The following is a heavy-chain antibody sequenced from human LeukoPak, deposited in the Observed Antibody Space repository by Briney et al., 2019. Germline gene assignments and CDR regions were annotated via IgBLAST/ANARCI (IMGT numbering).Heavy chain of an antibody. CDR1: GFTFITYT. J-gene: IGHJ4*02. V-gene: IGHV3-48*04. Sequence: GGSLRLSCVASGFTFITYTFNWVRQAPGKGLEWLSYISIGVLTIFYADSVKGRSTISRDNTKNAIYLDMTKLRAQDTAVYYCARDFDYGDYIDFWGQGTLVAVSS. D-gene: IGHD4/OR15-4a*01. CDR3: ARDFDYGDYIDF. CDR2: ISIGVLTI.